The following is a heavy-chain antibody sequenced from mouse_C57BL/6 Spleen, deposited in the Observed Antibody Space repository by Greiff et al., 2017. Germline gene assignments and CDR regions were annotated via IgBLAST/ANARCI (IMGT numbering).Heavy chain of an antibody. CDR3: ARSLFITSIFDV. V-gene: IGHV1-80*01. CDR2: IYPGDGDT. D-gene: IGHD1-1*01. CDR1: GYAFSSYW. J-gene: IGHJ1*03. Sequence: QVQLQQSGAELVKPGASVKISCKASGYAFSSYWMNWVKQRPGKGLEWIGQIYPGDGDTNYNGKVKGKATLTADKSSSTAYMQLSSLTSEDSAVYFCARSLFITSIFDVWGTGTTVTVSS.